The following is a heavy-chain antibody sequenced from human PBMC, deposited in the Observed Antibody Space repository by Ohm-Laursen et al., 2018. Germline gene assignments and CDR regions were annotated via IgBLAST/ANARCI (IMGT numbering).Heavy chain of an antibody. J-gene: IGHJ4*02. CDR1: GFTFTDYY. V-gene: IGHV3-23*01. Sequence: GSLRLSCAASGFTFTDYYMSWIRQAPGKGLEWVSSISGSTGSTHYADSVKGRFTISRGNSKNTLYLQMDSLRAEDTAVYYCARAFRDGYNDYWGQGTLVTVSS. CDR3: ARAFRDGYNDY. CDR2: ISGSTGST. D-gene: IGHD5-24*01.